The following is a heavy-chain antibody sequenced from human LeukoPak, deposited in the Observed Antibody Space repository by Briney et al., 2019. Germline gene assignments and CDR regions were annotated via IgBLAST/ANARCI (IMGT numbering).Heavy chain of an antibody. J-gene: IGHJ4*02. CDR3: ASPHLGAVTAMNY. V-gene: IGHV3-74*01. D-gene: IGHD2-21*02. CDR1: GFTFSSYW. CDR2: INSDGSST. Sequence: GGSLRLSCAASGFTFSSYWMHWVRQAPGKGLVWVSRINSDGSSTSYADSVKGRFTISRDNAKNTLYLQMNSLRAEDTAVYYCASPHLGAVTAMNYWGQGTLVTVSS.